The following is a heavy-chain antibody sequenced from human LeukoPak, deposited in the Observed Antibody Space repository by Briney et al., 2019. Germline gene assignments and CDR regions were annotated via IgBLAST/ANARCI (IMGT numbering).Heavy chain of an antibody. V-gene: IGHV3-30*02. Sequence: PGGSLRLSCTASGFTFSAYGIDSVPQAPGKGLEWVAFIRSDGGDKYYADSLKGRFTISRDNSKNTLYLQMTSLRDEDTAVYYCAKGEGWLEYWGQGTLVTVSS. CDR3: AKGEGWLEY. CDR1: GFTFSAYG. J-gene: IGHJ5*01. CDR2: IRSDGGDK.